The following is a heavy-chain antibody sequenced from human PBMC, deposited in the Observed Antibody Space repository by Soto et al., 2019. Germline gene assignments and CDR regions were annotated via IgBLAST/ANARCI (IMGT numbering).Heavy chain of an antibody. Sequence: SETLSLTCTVSGGSISSSSYYWGWIRQPPGKGLEWIGSIYYSGSTYYNPSLKSRVTISVDTSKNQFSLKLSSVTAADTAVYYCARHLGSSSWYVDYWGQGTLVTVSS. CDR1: GGSISSSSYY. V-gene: IGHV4-39*01. CDR3: ARHLGSSSWYVDY. CDR2: IYYSGST. J-gene: IGHJ4*02. D-gene: IGHD6-13*01.